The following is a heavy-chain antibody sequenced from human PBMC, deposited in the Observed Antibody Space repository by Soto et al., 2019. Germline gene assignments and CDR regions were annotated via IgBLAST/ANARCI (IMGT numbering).Heavy chain of an antibody. Sequence: QVTLKESGPVLVKATETLTLTCTVSGFSLNKARMGVTWIRQPPGKALEWLAHIFPNDDKSYSTSLKRRLTISRDTSKSQVVLTMTNMDPVDTATYYCARIQIAAVGGGPSDYWGLGTLVTVSS. CDR2: IFPNDDK. CDR3: ARIQIAAVGGGPSDY. CDR1: GFSLNKARMG. V-gene: IGHV2-26*01. D-gene: IGHD6-13*01. J-gene: IGHJ4*02.